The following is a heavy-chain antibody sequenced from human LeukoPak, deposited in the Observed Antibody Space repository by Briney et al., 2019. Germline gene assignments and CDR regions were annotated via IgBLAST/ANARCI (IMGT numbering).Heavy chain of an antibody. CDR2: IYYSGST. CDR3: AREPQYYDILTGYHPGGYYYMDV. J-gene: IGHJ6*03. D-gene: IGHD3-9*01. V-gene: IGHV4-31*03. Sequence: SETLSLTCTVSGGSISSGGYYWSWIRQHTGKGLEWIGYIYYSGSTYYNPSLKSRVTISVDTSKNQFSLKLSSVTAADTAVYYCAREPQYYDILTGYHPGGYYYMDVWGKGTTVTVSS. CDR1: GGSISSGGYY.